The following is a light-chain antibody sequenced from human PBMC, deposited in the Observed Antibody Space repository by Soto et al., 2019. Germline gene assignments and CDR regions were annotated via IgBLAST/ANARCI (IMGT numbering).Light chain of an antibody. CDR3: QSYDTTLSASV. CDR2: GNS. V-gene: IGLV1-40*01. CDR1: SSNIGAAYY. Sequence: QSVLTQPPSVSGAPGQRVTISCTGSSSNIGAAYYVHWYQQLPGTAPKLLIYGNSNRPSGVPDRFSGSKSGTSASLAITGLQAEDEAAYYGQSYDTTLSASVFGGGTKLTVL. J-gene: IGLJ3*02.